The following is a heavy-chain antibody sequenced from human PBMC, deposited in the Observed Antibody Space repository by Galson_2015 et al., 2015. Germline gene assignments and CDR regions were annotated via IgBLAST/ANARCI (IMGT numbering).Heavy chain of an antibody. CDR2: ISSGGTTV. J-gene: IGHJ2*01. Sequence: SLRLSCAASAFTFSTYEMNWVRQAPGKGLEWVSFISSGGTTVYYADSVKGRFTISRDNAKNSLYLQMNSLRAEDTATYYCARGRPSSASCYSCWYFDLWGPGILVTVSS. V-gene: IGHV3-48*03. D-gene: IGHD2-2*01. CDR3: ARGRPSSASCYSCWYFDL. CDR1: AFTFSTYE.